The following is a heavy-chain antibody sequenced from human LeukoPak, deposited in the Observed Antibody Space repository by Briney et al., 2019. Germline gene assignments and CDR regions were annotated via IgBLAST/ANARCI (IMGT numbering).Heavy chain of an antibody. CDR1: GGSISSSSYY. J-gene: IGHJ6*03. D-gene: IGHD3-3*01. Sequence: PSETLSLTCTVSGGSISSSSYYWGWIRQPPGKGLEWIGSIYYSGSTYYNPSLKSRVTISVDTSKNQFSLKLSSVTAADTAVYYCARRKEIFGVEAYYYYMDVWGKGTTVTVSS. CDR3: ARRKEIFGVEAYYYYMDV. V-gene: IGHV4-39*01. CDR2: IYYSGST.